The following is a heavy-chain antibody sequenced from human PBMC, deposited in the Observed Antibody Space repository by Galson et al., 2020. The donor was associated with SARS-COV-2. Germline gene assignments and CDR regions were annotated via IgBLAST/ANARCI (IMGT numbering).Heavy chain of an antibody. D-gene: IGHD6-13*01. J-gene: IGHJ4*02. V-gene: IGHV1-18*01. CDR3: ARGARYSSSWHSCDY. Sequence: ASVKVSCRASGYTFTNYGITWVRQAPGQGLEWLGWISAYNGNTDYAQTLQGRVTLTTDTSTSTAYMELRSLRSDDTAVYYCARGARYSSSWHSCDYWGQGSLVTVSS. CDR2: ISAYNGNT. CDR1: GYTFTNYG.